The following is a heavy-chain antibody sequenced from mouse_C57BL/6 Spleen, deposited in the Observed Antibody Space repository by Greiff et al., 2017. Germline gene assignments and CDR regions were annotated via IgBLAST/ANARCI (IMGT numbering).Heavy chain of an antibody. V-gene: IGHV5-9-1*02. J-gene: IGHJ2*01. Sequence: EVKLVESGEGLVKPGGSLKLSCAASGFTFSSYAMSWVRQTPEKRLEWVAYISSGGDYIYYADTVKGRFTISRDNARNTLYLQMSSLKSEDTAMYYCTRGLDGYYFDYWGQGTTLTVSS. D-gene: IGHD2-3*01. CDR3: TRGLDGYYFDY. CDR2: ISSGGDYI. CDR1: GFTFSSYA.